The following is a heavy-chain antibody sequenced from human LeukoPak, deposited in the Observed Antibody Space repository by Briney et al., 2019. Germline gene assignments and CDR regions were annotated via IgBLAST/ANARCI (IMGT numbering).Heavy chain of an antibody. CDR3: ARAGGLVGATDFDY. J-gene: IGHJ4*02. D-gene: IGHD1-26*01. V-gene: IGHV4-59*01. CDR1: GGSISSYY. Sequence: SETLSLTCTVSGGSISSYYWSWIRQPPGKGLEWIGYIYYSGSTNYNPSLKSRVTISVDTSKNQFSLKLSSVTAADTAVYYCARAGGLVGATDFDYWGQGTLVTVFS. CDR2: IYYSGST.